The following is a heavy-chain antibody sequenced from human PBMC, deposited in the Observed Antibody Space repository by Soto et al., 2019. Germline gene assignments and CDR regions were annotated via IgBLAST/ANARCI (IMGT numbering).Heavy chain of an antibody. CDR2: IDYIGNT. CDR3: ARMFHNHVNGNWFDS. D-gene: IGHD3-10*02. V-gene: IGHV4-59*01. Sequence: PSETLSLTCTVSDGSIGSDYWSWIRQPPGKGLEWLGNIDYIGNTNYNPSLKSRVTMSIDTSKNRFSLKLASVTTADTAVYYCARMFHNHVNGNWFDSWGQGTLVTVSS. J-gene: IGHJ5*01. CDR1: DGSIGSDY.